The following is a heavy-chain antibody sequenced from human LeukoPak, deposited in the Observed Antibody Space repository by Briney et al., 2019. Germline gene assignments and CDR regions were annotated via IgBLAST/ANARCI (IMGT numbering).Heavy chain of an antibody. J-gene: IGHJ3*02. CDR1: GGSISSYY. CDR2: IYYSGST. CDR3: AGYTVTTSLDAFDI. D-gene: IGHD4-17*01. V-gene: IGHV4-59*08. Sequence: SETLSLTCTVSGGSISSYYWSWIRQPPGKGLEWIGYIYYSGSTNYNPSLKSRVTISVDTSKNQFSLKLSSVTAADTAVYYCAGYTVTTSLDAFDIWGQGTMVTVSS.